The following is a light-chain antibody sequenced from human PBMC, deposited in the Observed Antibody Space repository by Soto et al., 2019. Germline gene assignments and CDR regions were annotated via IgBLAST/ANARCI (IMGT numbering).Light chain of an antibody. CDR3: GSWDSSLSAYV. Sequence: QSVLKQPPSVSAAPGQKITISCSGSSXNIGGNSVSWYQQLPGTAPKLLIYDDNERPSGIPDRFSGSKSGTSATLGITGFQTGDEADYYCGSWDSSLSAYVFGTGTKVTVL. J-gene: IGLJ1*01. CDR2: DDN. V-gene: IGLV1-51*01. CDR1: SXNIGGNS.